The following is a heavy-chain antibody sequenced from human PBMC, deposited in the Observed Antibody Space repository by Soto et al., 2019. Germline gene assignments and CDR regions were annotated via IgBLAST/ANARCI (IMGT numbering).Heavy chain of an antibody. CDR2: ITGGGVSVS. V-gene: IGHV3-23*01. D-gene: IGHD6-6*01. J-gene: IGHJ4*02. CDR3: AKGSRPSRPYFFDY. Sequence: GGSLRLSCAASGFSLGTYAMNWVRQAPGKGLEWVSGITGGGVSVSYYADSVKGRFTISRDNSKTTLYLQMNSLGADDTAVYYCAKGSRPSRPYFFDYWGQGSLVTV. CDR1: GFSLGTYA.